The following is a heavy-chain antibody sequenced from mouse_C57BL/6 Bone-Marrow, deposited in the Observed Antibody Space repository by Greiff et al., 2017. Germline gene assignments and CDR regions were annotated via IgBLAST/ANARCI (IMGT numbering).Heavy chain of an antibody. J-gene: IGHJ4*01. D-gene: IGHD1-1*01. CDR1: GYTFTSYW. Sequence: VQLQQPGAELVMPGASVKLSCKASGYTFTSYWMHWVKQRPGQGLEWIGVIDPSDSYTNYNQKFKGKSTLTVDKSSSTAYMQLSSLTSEDSAVXDCARDGSVFYYAMDYWGQGTSVTVSS. CDR3: ARDGSVFYYAMDY. V-gene: IGHV1-69*01. CDR2: IDPSDSYT.